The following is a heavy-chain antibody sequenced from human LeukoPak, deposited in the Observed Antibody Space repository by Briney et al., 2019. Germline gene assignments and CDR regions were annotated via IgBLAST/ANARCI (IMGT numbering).Heavy chain of an antibody. J-gene: IGHJ3*02. CDR2: TYYSGST. V-gene: IGHV4-39*01. CDR3: ASLYYDFWSGYDDAFDI. CDR1: GGSISSSSYY. D-gene: IGHD3-3*01. Sequence: PSETLSLTCTVSGGSISSSSYYWGWIRQPPGKGLEWIGSTYYSGSTYYNPSLKSRVTISVDTSKNQFSLKLSSVTAADTAVYYCASLYYDFWSGYDDAFDIWGQGTMVTVSS.